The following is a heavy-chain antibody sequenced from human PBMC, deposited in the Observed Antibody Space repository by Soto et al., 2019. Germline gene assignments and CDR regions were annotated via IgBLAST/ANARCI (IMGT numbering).Heavy chain of an antibody. Sequence: EVQLVESGGVVVQPGGSLRLSCAASGFTFDDYAMHWVRQAPGKGLEWVSLISWDGGSTYYADSVKGRFTISRDNSKNPLYLQMNSLRAEDTALYYCAKGGRDYDFWSGYSDVWGQGTTVTVSS. J-gene: IGHJ6*02. CDR1: GFTFDDYA. CDR3: AKGGRDYDFWSGYSDV. D-gene: IGHD3-3*01. CDR2: ISWDGGST. V-gene: IGHV3-43D*04.